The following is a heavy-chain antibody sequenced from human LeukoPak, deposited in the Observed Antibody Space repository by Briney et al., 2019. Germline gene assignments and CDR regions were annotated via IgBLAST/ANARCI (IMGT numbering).Heavy chain of an antibody. CDR3: ARFDGGFTVGPTKASDP. J-gene: IGHJ5*02. D-gene: IGHD1-26*01. Sequence: ASVKVSCKASGYTFTGHYMHWVRQAPGQGLEWMGWNKPNSGGTDYAEKFQGRVTLTRDTSISTAYMELTRLRSDDTAVYYCARFDGGFTVGPTKASDPWGQGTLVTVSS. CDR1: GYTFTGHY. CDR2: NKPNSGGT. V-gene: IGHV1-2*02.